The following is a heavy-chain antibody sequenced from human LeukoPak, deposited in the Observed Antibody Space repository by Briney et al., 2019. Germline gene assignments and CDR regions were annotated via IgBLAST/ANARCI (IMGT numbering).Heavy chain of an antibody. CDR1: GGSISSYY. J-gene: IGHJ4*02. D-gene: IGHD6-19*01. CDR2: IYYSGST. CDR3: ASEGIAVAADY. Sequence: ASETLSLTCTVSGGSISSYYWGWIRQPPGKGLEWIGSIYYSGSTYYNPSLKSRVTISVDTSKNQFSLKLSSVTAADTAVYYCASEGIAVAADYWGQGTLVTVSS. V-gene: IGHV4-39*01.